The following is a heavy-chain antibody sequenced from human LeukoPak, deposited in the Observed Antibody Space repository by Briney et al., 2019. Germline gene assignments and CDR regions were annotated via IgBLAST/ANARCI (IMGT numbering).Heavy chain of an antibody. J-gene: IGHJ5*02. V-gene: IGHV3-21*01. CDR3: ARDRASGIAVAGTFWFDP. Sequence: GGSLRLSCAASGFTFSSYSMNWVRQAPGKGLEWVSSISSSSSYIYYADSVKGRFSISRDNAKNSLYLQMNSLRAEDTAVYYCARDRASGIAVAGTFWFDPWGQGTLVTVSS. CDR2: ISSSSSYI. CDR1: GFTFSSYS. D-gene: IGHD6-19*01.